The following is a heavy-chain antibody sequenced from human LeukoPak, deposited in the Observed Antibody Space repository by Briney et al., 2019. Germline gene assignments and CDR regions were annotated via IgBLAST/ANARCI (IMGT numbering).Heavy chain of an antibody. CDR3: ARDLVRGVITNLRGAY. V-gene: IGHV4-4*07. D-gene: IGHD3-10*01. J-gene: IGHJ4*02. CDR1: GGSISSYY. CDR2: IYTSGST. Sequence: SETLSLTCTVSGGSISSYYWSWIRQPAGKGLEWIGRIYTSGSTNYNPSLKSRVTMSVDTSKNQFSLKLSSVTAADTAVYYCARDLVRGVITNLRGAYWGQGTLVTVSS.